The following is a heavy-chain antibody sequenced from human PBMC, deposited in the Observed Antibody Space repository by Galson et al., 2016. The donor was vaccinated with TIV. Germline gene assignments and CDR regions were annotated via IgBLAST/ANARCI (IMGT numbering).Heavy chain of an antibody. D-gene: IGHD2/OR15-2a*01. Sequence: SLRLSCAASQFPFSDYWMNWIRQAPGKGLEWVATIKQDGSDRYYEDSVKGRFTISRDKSKNTLYLAMSSLRAEDTAVYYCARIIVSYDMDVWGQGTTVTVSS. CDR2: IKQDGSDR. J-gene: IGHJ6*02. CDR3: ARIIVSYDMDV. V-gene: IGHV3-7*01. CDR1: QFPFSDYW.